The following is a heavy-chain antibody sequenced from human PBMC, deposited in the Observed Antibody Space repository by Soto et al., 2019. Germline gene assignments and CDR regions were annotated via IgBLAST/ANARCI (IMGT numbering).Heavy chain of an antibody. J-gene: IGHJ4*02. CDR3: ARGWGYDSNDYYYAY. V-gene: IGHV1-69*01. CDR2: IIPIFGTA. D-gene: IGHD3-22*01. Sequence: QVQLVQSGAEVRKPGSSVKVSCKASGGTFSRHAISWVRQAPGQGLEWMGGIIPIFGTANHAQKFQGRVTIIADESKSTVYMELSSLKSEDTAMYYCARGWGYDSNDYYYAYWGQGTLGIVSS. CDR1: GGTFSRHA.